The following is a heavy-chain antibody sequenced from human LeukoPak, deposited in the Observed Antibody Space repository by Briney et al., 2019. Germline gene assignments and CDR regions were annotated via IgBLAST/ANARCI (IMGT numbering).Heavy chain of an antibody. J-gene: IGHJ3*02. CDR3: AKDRDSSGWYPNAFDI. D-gene: IGHD6-19*01. V-gene: IGHV6-1*01. CDR2: TYYRSKWYN. CDR1: GDSVSSNSAA. Sequence: SQTLSLTCAISGDSVSSNSAAWNWIRQSPSRGLEWLGRTYYRSKWYNDYAVSVKSRITINPDTSKNQFSLQLNSVTPEDTAVYYCAKDRDSSGWYPNAFDIWGQGTMVTVSS.